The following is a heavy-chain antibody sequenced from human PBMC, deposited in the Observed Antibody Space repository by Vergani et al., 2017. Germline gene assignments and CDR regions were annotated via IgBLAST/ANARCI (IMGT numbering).Heavy chain of an antibody. CDR3: ANSPLRFLEWLQRTDWYFDL. J-gene: IGHJ2*01. CDR2: ISSSSSYI. D-gene: IGHD3-3*01. Sequence: EVQLVESGGGLVKPGGSLRLSCAASGFTFSSYSMNWVRQAPGKGLEWVSSISSSSSYIYYADSVKGRFTISRDNAKNSLYLQMNSLRAEDTAVYYCANSPLRFLEWLQRTDWYFDLWGRGTLVTVSS. CDR1: GFTFSSYS. V-gene: IGHV3-21*01.